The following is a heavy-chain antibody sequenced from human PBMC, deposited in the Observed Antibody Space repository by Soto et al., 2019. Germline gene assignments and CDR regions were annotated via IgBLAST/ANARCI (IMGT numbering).Heavy chain of an antibody. J-gene: IGHJ4*02. CDR2: ISYVETT. D-gene: IGHD3-3*01. CDR3: AMGGGYDSFDF. CDR1: SVTLSYGGDS. Sequence: KPXASQSVACHVSSVTLSYGGDSCRWIRESPGRGLEWLGYISYVETTYYNPSFQSRLSLSIDRTMNQFSLSLSSITAEDKAVYYCAMGGGYDSFDFWGQGIPVTVST. V-gene: IGHV4-30-2*06.